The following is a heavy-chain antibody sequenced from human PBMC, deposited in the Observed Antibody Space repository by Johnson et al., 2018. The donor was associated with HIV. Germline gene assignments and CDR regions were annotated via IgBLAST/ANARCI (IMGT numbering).Heavy chain of an antibody. V-gene: IGHV3-66*02. J-gene: IGHJ3*02. CDR2: IYSGGST. D-gene: IGHD6-6*01. CDR3: ARLLGQLTDAFDS. CDR1: GFTVSSNY. Sequence: VQLVESGGGLVQPGGSLRLSCAASGFTVSSNYMSWVRQAPGKGLEWVSVIYSGGSTYYADSVKGRFTISRDNSKNTLYLQMNSLRAEDTAVYYCARLLGQLTDAFDSWGQGTMVTVSS.